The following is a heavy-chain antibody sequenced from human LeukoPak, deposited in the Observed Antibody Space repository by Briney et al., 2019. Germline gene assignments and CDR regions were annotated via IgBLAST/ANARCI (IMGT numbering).Heavy chain of an antibody. Sequence: GGSLRLSCAASGFTFSSYGMHWVRQAPGKGLEWVAVISYDGSNKYHADSVKGRFTISRDNSKNTLYLQMNSLRAEDTAVYYCAKGGKAAAGKPWGYFDYWGQGTLVTVSS. V-gene: IGHV3-30*18. CDR3: AKGGKAAAGKPWGYFDY. D-gene: IGHD6-13*01. CDR2: ISYDGSNK. CDR1: GFTFSSYG. J-gene: IGHJ4*02.